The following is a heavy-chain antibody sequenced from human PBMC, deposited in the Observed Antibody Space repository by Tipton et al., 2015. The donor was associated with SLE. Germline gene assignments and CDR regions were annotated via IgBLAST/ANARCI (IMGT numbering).Heavy chain of an antibody. CDR3: ARGILEPGDY. CDR2: VSYIGSS. J-gene: IGHJ4*02. CDR1: GDSLSPYY. Sequence: TLSLTCSVSGDSLSPYYWSWIRHSPGKGLEWIAYVSYIGSSNSSPSLKSRVTVSVDTSKNRFSLKLSSVTAADTAVYYCARGILEPGDYWGQGTLVTVSS. D-gene: IGHD1-1*01. V-gene: IGHV4-59*12.